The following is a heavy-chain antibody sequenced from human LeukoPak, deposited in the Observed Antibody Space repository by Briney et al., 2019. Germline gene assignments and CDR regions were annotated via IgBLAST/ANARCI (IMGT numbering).Heavy chain of an antibody. CDR3: AREAPFCSSTSCYISAFDI. CDR2: IYHSGST. V-gene: IGHV4-38-2*02. J-gene: IGHJ3*02. D-gene: IGHD2-2*02. Sequence: SETLSLTCAVSGYSISSGYYWGWIRQPPGKGLEWIGSIYHSGSTYYNPSLKSRVTISVDTSKNQFSLKLSSVTAADTAVYYCAREAPFCSSTSCYISAFDIWGQGTMVTVSS. CDR1: GYSISSGYY.